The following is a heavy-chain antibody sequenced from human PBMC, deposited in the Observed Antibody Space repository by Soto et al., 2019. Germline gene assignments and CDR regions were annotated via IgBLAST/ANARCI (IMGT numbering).Heavy chain of an antibody. J-gene: IGHJ4*02. CDR1: GGSISSYY. V-gene: IGHV4-59*01. CDR2: IYYSGST. CDR3: ARGPHYFYPPHYFDY. Sequence: SETLSLTCTVSGGSISSYYWSWIRQPPGKGLEWIGYIYYSGSTNYNPSLKSRVTISVDTSKNQFSLKLSSVTAADTAVYYCARGPHYFYPPHYFDYWGQGTLVTVSS. D-gene: IGHD3-22*01.